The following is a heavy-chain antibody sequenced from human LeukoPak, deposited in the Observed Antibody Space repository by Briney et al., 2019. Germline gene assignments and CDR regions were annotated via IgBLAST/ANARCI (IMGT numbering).Heavy chain of an antibody. D-gene: IGHD3-10*01. Sequence: PGRSLRLSCAASGFTFSSYGMHWVRQAPGKGLEWVAVIWYDGSNKYYADSVKGRFTISRDNSKNTLYLQMNSLRAEDTAVYYCAREFPPHYPLYGMDVWGQGTTVTVSS. J-gene: IGHJ6*02. CDR3: AREFPPHYPLYGMDV. CDR2: IWYDGSNK. V-gene: IGHV3-33*01. CDR1: GFTFSSYG.